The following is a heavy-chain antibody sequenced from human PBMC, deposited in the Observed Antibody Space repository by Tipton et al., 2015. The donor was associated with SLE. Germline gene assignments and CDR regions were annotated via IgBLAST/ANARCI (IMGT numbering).Heavy chain of an antibody. CDR1: GFIFSIYN. CDR3: AREYSGSYYPNFDY. Sequence: GSLRLSCAASGFIFSIYNMNWVCQAPGKGLEWVSSISSSSSYIYYADSVKGRFTISRDNAKNSLYLQMNSLRAEDTAVYYCAREYSGSYYPNFDYWGQGTLVTVSS. D-gene: IGHD1-26*01. CDR2: ISSSSSYI. V-gene: IGHV3-21*01. J-gene: IGHJ4*02.